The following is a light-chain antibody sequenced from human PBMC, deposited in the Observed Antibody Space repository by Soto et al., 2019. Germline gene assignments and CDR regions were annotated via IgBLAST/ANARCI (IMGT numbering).Light chain of an antibody. CDR3: SSYTTSGSLV. CDR1: SSDVGGYNY. CDR2: DVS. J-gene: IGLJ2*01. Sequence: QSVLTQPASVSGSPGQSITISCTGTSSDVGGYNYVSWYQQHPDKAPKLMIYDVSNRPSGVSNRFSGSKSGNTASLTISGLQAEDEADYYCSSYTTSGSLVFGGGTKVTVL. V-gene: IGLV2-14*01.